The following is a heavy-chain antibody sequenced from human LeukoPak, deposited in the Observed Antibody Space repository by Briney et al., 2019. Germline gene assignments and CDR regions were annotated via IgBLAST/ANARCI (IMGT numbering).Heavy chain of an antibody. J-gene: IGHJ3*02. V-gene: IGHV3-23*01. Sequence: GGSLRLSCVASGFSFNDYGLNWVRQAPGKGLEWISALTGSGRSTYYADSVKGRFTISRDNAKNSLYLQMNSLRAEDTAVYYCARGSRFGVVGRDAFDIWGQGTMVTVSS. CDR3: ARGSRFGVVGRDAFDI. CDR1: GFSFNDYG. D-gene: IGHD3-3*01. CDR2: LTGSGRST.